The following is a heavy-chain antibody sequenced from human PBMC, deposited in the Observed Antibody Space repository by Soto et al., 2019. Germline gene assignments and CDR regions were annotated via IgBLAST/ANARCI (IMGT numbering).Heavy chain of an antibody. D-gene: IGHD4-17*01. Sequence: QVQLVQSGAEVKKPGSSVKVSCKASGGSLSNYGISWVRQAPGQGLEWMGGIIPDFGTANYAQKFQGRVTITADESTSIGYMDVTSLRSEDTAVYYCARGDASKIVVTTYYGMDVWGQGTTVTVSS. J-gene: IGHJ6*02. CDR2: IIPDFGTA. CDR1: GGSLSNYG. CDR3: ARGDASKIVVTTYYGMDV. V-gene: IGHV1-69*12.